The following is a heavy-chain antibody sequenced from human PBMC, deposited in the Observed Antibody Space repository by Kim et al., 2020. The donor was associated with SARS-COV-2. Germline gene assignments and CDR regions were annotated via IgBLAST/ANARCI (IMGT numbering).Heavy chain of an antibody. Sequence: GGSLRLSCAASGFTFSSYSMNWVRQAPGKGLEWVSSISSSSSYIYYADSVKGRFTISRDNAKNSLYLQMNSLRAEDTAVYYCAREDTFLDSGVTPLGFDAFDIWGQGTKVSASS. CDR1: GFTFSSYS. D-gene: IGHD6-19*01. V-gene: IGHV3-21*01. CDR3: AREDTFLDSGVTPLGFDAFDI. J-gene: IGHJ3*02. CDR2: ISSSSSYI.